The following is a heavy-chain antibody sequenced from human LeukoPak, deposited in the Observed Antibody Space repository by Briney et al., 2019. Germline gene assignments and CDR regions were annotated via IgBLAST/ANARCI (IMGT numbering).Heavy chain of an antibody. J-gene: IGHJ6*02. V-gene: IGHV3-66*01. CDR3: ARVAGDSVAYFYGMDV. CDR1: GFTVSRSY. Sequence: PGGSLRLSCAASGFTVSRSYMGWVRQPPGKGLEWVSVIYTGGTTYYADSVKGRFTISRDNSKNTLNLQMNSLRAEDTAVYYCARVAGDSVAYFYGMDVWGQGTTVTVSS. CDR2: IYTGGTT. D-gene: IGHD4-17*01.